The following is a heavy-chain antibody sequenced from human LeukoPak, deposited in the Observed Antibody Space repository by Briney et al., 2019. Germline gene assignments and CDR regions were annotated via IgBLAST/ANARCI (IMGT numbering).Heavy chain of an antibody. V-gene: IGHV3-53*01. CDR2: IYSGDST. J-gene: IGHJ4*02. Sequence: PGGSLRLSCAASGFTVNNNYMNWVHQAPGKGLEWVSLIYSGDSTYYADSVKGRFIISRDNSKNTLYLQMNSLRAEDTAVYYCAREVATGFSCFDYWGQGTLVTVSS. D-gene: IGHD2-21*02. CDR1: GFTVNNNY. CDR3: AREVATGFSCFDY.